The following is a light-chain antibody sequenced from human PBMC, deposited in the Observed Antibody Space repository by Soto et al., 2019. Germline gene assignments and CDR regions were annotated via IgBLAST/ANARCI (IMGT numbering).Light chain of an antibody. J-gene: IGKJ1*01. V-gene: IGKV1-5*03. CDR1: QTISSW. CDR3: QQYKSYPWT. Sequence: DIQMTQSPSTLSASVGDRVSITCRDSQTISSWLAWYQQKPGKVPKLLISEASSLESGVPSRFSGSGSGTEFTLTISSLQPDDFASYYCQQYKSYPWTFGQGTKVEIK. CDR2: EAS.